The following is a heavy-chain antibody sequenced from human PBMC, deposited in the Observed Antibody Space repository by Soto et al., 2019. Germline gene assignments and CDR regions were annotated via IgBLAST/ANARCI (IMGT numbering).Heavy chain of an antibody. J-gene: IGHJ6*02. CDR3: PRHGPRRNQKTGMEV. V-gene: IGHV4-39*01. D-gene: IGHD1-1*01. CDR2: IYYSGIT. CDR1: GGSISSGHDY. Sequence: SETLSLTCTVSGGSISSGHDYWGWIRQPPGKGLEWIGTIYYSGITHYNPSLNSRITISVHTSNNQFSLELSSVTAADAAVYYCPRHGPRRNQKTGMEVWRHGTTVPGSS.